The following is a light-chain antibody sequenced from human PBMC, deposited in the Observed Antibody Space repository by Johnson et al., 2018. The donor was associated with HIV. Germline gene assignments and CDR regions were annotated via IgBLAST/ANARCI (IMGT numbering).Light chain of an antibody. J-gene: IGLJ1*01. CDR2: DNN. CDR1: SSNIGNNY. Sequence: QAVLTQPPSVSAAPGQKVTISCSGSSSNIGNNYVSWYQQLPGTAPKLLIYDNNKRPSGTPDRFSGPKSGTSATLGITGLQTGDEADYYCGTWDSSLRVGVLGTGTKVTVL. CDR3: GTWDSSLRVGV. V-gene: IGLV1-51*01.